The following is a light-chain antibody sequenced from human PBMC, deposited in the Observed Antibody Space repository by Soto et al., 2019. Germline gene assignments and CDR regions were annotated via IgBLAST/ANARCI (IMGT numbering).Light chain of an antibody. CDR2: GAS. Sequence: EIVMTQSPATLSVSPGERATLSCRASQSVSSRFAFYQQKHGQAPRLLIYGASNRATGIPARFSGSGYGTEFALAISSLQSEDFAVYYCQRYNNWPPSTFGQGTKVEIK. CDR1: QSVSSR. CDR3: QRYNNWPPST. J-gene: IGKJ1*01. V-gene: IGKV3-15*01.